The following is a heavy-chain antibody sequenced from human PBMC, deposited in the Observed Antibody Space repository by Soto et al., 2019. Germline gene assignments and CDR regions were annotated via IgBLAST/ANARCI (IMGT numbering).Heavy chain of an antibody. D-gene: IGHD3-22*01. CDR1: GGSFSDYY. J-gene: IGHJ4*02. CDR3: ARGAWDNSAYYFFDY. Sequence: QVQLQQWGAGLLKPSETLSLTCAVYGGSFSDYYWTWIRQSPGKGLEWIGEINLNGYTKYSPSLQGRVTLSVDTTRKQVSLRLTSVTAADAAVYYCARGAWDNSAYYFFDYWGQGALGTVSS. V-gene: IGHV4-34*01. CDR2: INLNGYT.